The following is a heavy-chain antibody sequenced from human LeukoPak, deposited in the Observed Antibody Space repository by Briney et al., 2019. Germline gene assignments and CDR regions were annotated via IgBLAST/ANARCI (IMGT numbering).Heavy chain of an antibody. CDR3: ATSVITRFDN. V-gene: IGHV3-74*01. Sequence: GGSLRLSCATSGFIFTGNWIHWVRQAPGQGPVWVSRIYGDGYTNYADSVKGRFTISRDSGTNTVYLQMSCLRAEDTAVYYCATSVITRFDNWGQGTLVTVSS. CDR1: GFIFTGNW. J-gene: IGHJ4*02. CDR2: IYGDGYT. D-gene: IGHD3-16*01.